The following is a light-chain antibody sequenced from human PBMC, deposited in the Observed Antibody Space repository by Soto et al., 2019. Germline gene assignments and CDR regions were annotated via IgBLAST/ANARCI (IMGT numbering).Light chain of an antibody. CDR3: QQYNSYSWT. CDR1: QSISSW. Sequence: DIHMTLSASSLSASVGDSVTITCRASQSISSWLAWYQQKPGKAPKILIYDASSLESGVPSRFSGSLSGTEFNLTISSLQTDDFATYDCQQYNSYSWTFGQGTKVDIK. CDR2: DAS. J-gene: IGKJ1*01. V-gene: IGKV1-5*01.